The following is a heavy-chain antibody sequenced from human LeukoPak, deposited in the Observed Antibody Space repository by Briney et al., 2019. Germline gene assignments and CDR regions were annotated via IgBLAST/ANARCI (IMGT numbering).Heavy chain of an antibody. D-gene: IGHD5-24*01. CDR3: ARAPDGYINGDFDY. J-gene: IGHJ4*02. Sequence: SVKVSCRASGGTFSSYAISWVRQAPGQGLEWMGGIIPIFGTANYAQKFQGRVTITADESTSTAYMELSSLRSEDTAVYYCARAPDGYINGDFDYWGQGTLVTVSS. V-gene: IGHV1-69*13. CDR1: GGTFSSYA. CDR2: IIPIFGTA.